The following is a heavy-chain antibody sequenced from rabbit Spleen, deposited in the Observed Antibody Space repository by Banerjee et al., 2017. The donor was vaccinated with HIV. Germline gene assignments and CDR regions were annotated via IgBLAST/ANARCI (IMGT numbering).Heavy chain of an antibody. CDR2: IDIGSSST. Sequence: QEQLEESGGDLVKPEGSLTLTCTASGFSFSSSYYMCWVRQAPGKGLEWIGCIDIGSSSTYYASWAKGRFTISKTSSTTVTLQMTSLTAADTATYFCARRDSGVWDLWGPGTLVTVS. CDR3: ARRDSGVWDL. J-gene: IGHJ4*01. V-gene: IGHV1S45*01. CDR1: GFSFSSSYY. D-gene: IGHD4-1*01.